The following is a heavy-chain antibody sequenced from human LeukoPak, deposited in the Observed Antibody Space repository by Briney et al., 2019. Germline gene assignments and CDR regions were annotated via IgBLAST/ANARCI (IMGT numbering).Heavy chain of an antibody. Sequence: GSLRLSCAASGFTFSSYGMHWVRQAPGKGLEWVAVIWYDGSNKYYADSVKGRFTISRDNSKNTLYLQMNSLRAEDTAVYYCARDAIVGATNLDYWGQGTLVTVSS. V-gene: IGHV3-33*01. CDR2: IWYDGSNK. CDR1: GFTFSSYG. D-gene: IGHD1-26*01. CDR3: ARDAIVGATNLDY. J-gene: IGHJ4*02.